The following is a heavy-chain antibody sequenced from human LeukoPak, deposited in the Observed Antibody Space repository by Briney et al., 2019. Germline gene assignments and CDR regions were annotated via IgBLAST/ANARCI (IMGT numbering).Heavy chain of an antibody. D-gene: IGHD2-21*02. V-gene: IGHV3-33*01. J-gene: IGHJ4*02. Sequence: QSGGSLRLSCAASGFTFSSHGMHWVRQAPGKGLEWVAVLWYDGRTKYYAESVKGRFTISRDNSKNTLYLQMNSLRAEDTAVYYCARDYCGGDCYVDYWGQGTLVTVSS. CDR3: ARDYCGGDCYVDY. CDR1: GFTFSSHG. CDR2: LWYDGRTK.